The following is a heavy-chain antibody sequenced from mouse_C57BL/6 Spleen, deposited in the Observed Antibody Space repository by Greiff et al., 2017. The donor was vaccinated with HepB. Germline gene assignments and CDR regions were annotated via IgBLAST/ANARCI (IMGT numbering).Heavy chain of an antibody. D-gene: IGHD2-1*01. CDR1: GFTFSDYY. J-gene: IGHJ4*01. Sequence: EVKLVESEGGLVQPGSSMELSCTASGFTFSDYYMAWVRQVPEKGLEWVANINYDGSSTYYLDSLKSRFIISRDNAKNILYLQMSSLKSEDTATYYCARALLYGNYGYYAMDYWGQGTSVTVSS. CDR2: INYDGSST. V-gene: IGHV5-16*01. CDR3: ARALLYGNYGYYAMDY.